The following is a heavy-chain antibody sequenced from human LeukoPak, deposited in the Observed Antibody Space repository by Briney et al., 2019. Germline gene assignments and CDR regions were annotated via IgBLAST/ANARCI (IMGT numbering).Heavy chain of an antibody. J-gene: IGHJ4*02. CDR1: GYSFTSNY. CDR2: IYPRDGST. V-gene: IGHV1-46*01. CDR3: ARDLEAFDY. Sequence: ASVKVSCKASGYSFTSNYIHWVRQAPGQGLEWMGMIYPRDGSTSYAQKFQGRVTVTRDTSTSTAHMELSGLRSEDTAVYYCARDLEAFDYWGQGTLVTVSS.